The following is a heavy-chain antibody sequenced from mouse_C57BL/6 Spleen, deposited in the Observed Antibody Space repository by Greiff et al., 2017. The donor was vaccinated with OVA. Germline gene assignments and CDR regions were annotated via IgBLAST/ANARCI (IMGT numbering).Heavy chain of an antibody. V-gene: IGHV1-69*01. CDR1: GYTFTSYW. D-gene: IGHD3-2*02. Sequence: QVQLKQPGAELVMPGASVKLSCKASGYTFTSYWMHWVKQRPGQGLEWIGEIDPSDSYTNYNQKFKGKSTLTVDKSSSTAYMQLSSLTSEDSAVYYCARPYDSSGYFDYWGQGTTLTVSS. CDR2: IDPSDSYT. J-gene: IGHJ2*01. CDR3: ARPYDSSGYFDY.